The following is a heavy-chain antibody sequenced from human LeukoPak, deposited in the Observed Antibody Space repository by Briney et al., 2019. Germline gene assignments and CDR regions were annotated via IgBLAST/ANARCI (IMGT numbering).Heavy chain of an antibody. CDR3: ARSDSSGYYYDGGESHKSFDY. J-gene: IGHJ4*02. V-gene: IGHV4-59*01. CDR1: GGSISSYY. CDR2: IYYSGST. Sequence: QTSETLSLTCTVSGGSISSYYWSWIRQPPGKGLEWIGYIYYSGSTNYNPSLKSRVTISVDTSKNQFSLKLSSVTAADTAVYYCARSDSSGYYYDGGESHKSFDYWGQGTLVTVSS. D-gene: IGHD3-22*01.